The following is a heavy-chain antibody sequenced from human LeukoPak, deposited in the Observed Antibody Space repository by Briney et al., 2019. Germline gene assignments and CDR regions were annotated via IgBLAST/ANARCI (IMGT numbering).Heavy chain of an antibody. V-gene: IGHV1-18*01. CDR1: GGTFSSYA. CDR3: ARCQSLEMATTHYYNWFDP. CDR2: ISAYNGNT. Sequence: ASVKVSCKASGGTFSSYAINWVRQAPGQGLEWMGWISAYNGNTNYAQKLQGRVTMTTDTSTSTAYMELRSLRSDDTAVYYCARCQSLEMATTHYYNWFDPWGQGTLVTVSS. J-gene: IGHJ5*02. D-gene: IGHD5-24*01.